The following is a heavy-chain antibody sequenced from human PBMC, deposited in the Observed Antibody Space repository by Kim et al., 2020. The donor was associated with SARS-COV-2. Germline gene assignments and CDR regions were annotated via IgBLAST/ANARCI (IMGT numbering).Heavy chain of an antibody. J-gene: IGHJ1*01. CDR3: ARDWRLYDILTGYYMEEDFQY. V-gene: IGHV1-18*01. D-gene: IGHD3-9*01. CDR1: GYTFASYG. Sequence: ASVKVSCKASGYTFASYGITWVRQAPGQGLEWMGWISVYNGNTKFAQKLQGRVTMTTDTSTSTAYMELRSLRSDDTAVYYCARDWRLYDILTGYYMEEDFQYWGQGTLVTVSS. CDR2: ISVYNGNT.